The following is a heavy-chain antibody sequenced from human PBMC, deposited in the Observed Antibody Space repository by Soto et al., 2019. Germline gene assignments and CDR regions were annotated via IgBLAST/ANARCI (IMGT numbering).Heavy chain of an antibody. D-gene: IGHD3-10*01. V-gene: IGHV3-30-3*01. Sequence: QVQLEESGGGVVQPGRSLRLSCAASGFSFSSHAMHWVRQAPGKGLEWVGVISYDGSDKYYAVSVKGRFTISRDNSKNTLYVQMNSLRVEDTAVYYCARPRNIIIWFGELPDVWGQGTTVIVS. J-gene: IGHJ6*02. CDR1: GFSFSSHA. CDR3: ARPRNIIIWFGELPDV. CDR2: ISYDGSDK.